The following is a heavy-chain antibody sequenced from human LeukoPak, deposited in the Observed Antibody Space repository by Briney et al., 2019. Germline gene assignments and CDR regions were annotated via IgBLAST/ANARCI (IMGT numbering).Heavy chain of an antibody. CDR3: ARDSIQLWPNAIDF. V-gene: IGHV3-48*01. CDR1: GFTFSGYS. J-gene: IGHJ4*02. Sequence: GGSLSLSCATSGFTFSGYSMNWVRQAPGKGLEWISYISSSSINIHYGDSVKGRFTISRDNAENSLYLQMNSLRAEDTAVYYCARDSIQLWPNAIDFWGQGTLVTVSS. CDR2: ISSSSINI. D-gene: IGHD1-1*01.